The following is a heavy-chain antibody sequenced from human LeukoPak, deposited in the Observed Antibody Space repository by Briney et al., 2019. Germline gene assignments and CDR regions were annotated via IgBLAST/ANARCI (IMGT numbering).Heavy chain of an antibody. V-gene: IGHV3-23*01. CDR2: VSGSGANT. Sequence: GGSLRLSCAASGFTFSSYAINWVRQAPGKGLEWVSAVSGSGANTYYADSVKGRFTVSRDNSKDTLYLQMNSLRADDSAVYYCAKITRQQLEFIGYFHMDVWGQGTTVTVSS. J-gene: IGHJ6*02. CDR1: GFTFSSYA. D-gene: IGHD6-13*01. CDR3: AKITRQQLEFIGYFHMDV.